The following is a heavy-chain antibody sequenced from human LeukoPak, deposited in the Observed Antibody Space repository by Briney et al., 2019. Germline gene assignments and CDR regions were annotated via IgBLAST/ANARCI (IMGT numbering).Heavy chain of an antibody. D-gene: IGHD3-3*01. CDR2: INPVNSET. CDR1: GYDFTTYW. V-gene: IGHV5-51*01. J-gene: IGHJ4*03. Sequence: GESLQISCKGFGYDFTTYWIAWVRQLPGKGLEWMGNINPVNSETTYSPSFQGLVTMSVDKSISTASLQLSSLKASDTAMYFCARHWSAAWFGYWGQGSPVTVSS. CDR3: ARHWSAAWFGY.